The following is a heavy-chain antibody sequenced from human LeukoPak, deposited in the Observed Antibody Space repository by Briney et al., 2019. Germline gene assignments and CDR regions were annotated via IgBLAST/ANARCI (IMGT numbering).Heavy chain of an antibody. CDR2: ISGNGAKS. CDR1: GFTFNTYA. D-gene: IGHD5-18*01. Sequence: GGSLRLSCAASGFTFNTYAMSWVRQAPGKGLEWVSTISGNGAKSYSAGSVKGRFTISRDNSKNTLYLQMNSLRAEDTALYYCAKDFGYSYGWVDYWGQGILVTVSS. J-gene: IGHJ4*02. V-gene: IGHV3-23*01. CDR3: AKDFGYSYGWVDY.